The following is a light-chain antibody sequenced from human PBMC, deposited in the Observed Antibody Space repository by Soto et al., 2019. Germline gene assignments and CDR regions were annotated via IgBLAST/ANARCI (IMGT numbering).Light chain of an antibody. J-gene: IGKJ5*01. CDR1: QSISSW. CDR2: DAS. CDR3: QQYDNYKPLT. Sequence: DIQMTQSPSTLSASVGDRVTITCRASQSISSWLAWYQQKPGKAPKLLIFDASSLESGTPSRFSGRRSGTQFTLTINGLQPDDFATYYCQQYDNYKPLTFGGGTRLENK. V-gene: IGKV1-5*01.